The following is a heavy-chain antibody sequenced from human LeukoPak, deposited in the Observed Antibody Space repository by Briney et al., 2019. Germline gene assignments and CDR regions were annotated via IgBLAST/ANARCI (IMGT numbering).Heavy chain of an antibody. V-gene: IGHV3-7*01. D-gene: IGHD6-13*01. CDR2: IKQDGSAK. CDR1: GFTFSSYW. Sequence: PGGSLRLSCAASGFTFSSYWMSWVRQAPGKGLEWVANIKQDGSAKYYVDSVKGRFTISRDNAKNSLYLQMNTLRAEDTAVYYCARDLSSSNWYDYWGQGTLVTVSS. CDR3: ARDLSSSNWYDY. J-gene: IGHJ5*01.